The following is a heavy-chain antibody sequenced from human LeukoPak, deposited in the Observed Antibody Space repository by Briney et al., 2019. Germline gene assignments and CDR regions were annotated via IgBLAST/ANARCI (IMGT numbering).Heavy chain of an antibody. V-gene: IGHV3-74*01. Sequence: GGSLRLSCAASGFTFSSYWMHWVRQAPGKGLGWVSRINSDGRSTSYADSVKGRFTISRDNAKNTLYLQMNSLRAEDTAVYYCARDGVVVPAAMDWFDPWGQGTLVTVSS. CDR3: ARDGVVVPAAMDWFDP. CDR2: INSDGRST. CDR1: GFTFSSYW. J-gene: IGHJ5*02. D-gene: IGHD2-2*01.